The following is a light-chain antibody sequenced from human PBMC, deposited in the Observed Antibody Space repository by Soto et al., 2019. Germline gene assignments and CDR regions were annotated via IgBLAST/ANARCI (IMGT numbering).Light chain of an antibody. J-gene: IGLJ2*01. Sequence: QSVLTQAPSVSGAPGRSVTISCSGCTSNIGRNSVNWYQQFPGTAPKLLIYMNDRRPSGVPHRFSAFRSAASASLSFSGLQSDDGASDYCAAWGDNPHVVFGGGTKLTVL. CDR1: TSNIGRNS. V-gene: IGLV1-44*01. CDR3: AAWGDNPHVV. CDR2: MND.